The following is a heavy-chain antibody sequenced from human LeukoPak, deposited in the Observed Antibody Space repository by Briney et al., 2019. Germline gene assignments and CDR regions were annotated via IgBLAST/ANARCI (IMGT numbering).Heavy chain of an antibody. CDR1: GGTFISYA. CDR3: ARDGDAGTDDY. D-gene: IGHD7-27*01. V-gene: IGHV1-69*05. J-gene: IGHJ4*02. CDR2: IIPIFGTA. Sequence: GASVKVSCKASGGTFISYAISWVRQAPGQGLEWMGRIIPIFGTANYAQKFQGRVTITTDESTSTAYMELSSLRSEDTAVYYRARDGDAGTDDYWGQGTLVTVSS.